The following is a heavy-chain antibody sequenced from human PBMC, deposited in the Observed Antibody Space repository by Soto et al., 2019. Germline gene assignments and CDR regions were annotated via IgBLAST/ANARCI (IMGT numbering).Heavy chain of an antibody. D-gene: IGHD2-2*01. J-gene: IGHJ6*02. CDR3: ARPYCSRTSCPPYYYYYGLNV. CDR1: GYTFPSYG. CDR2: ISAYNGNT. V-gene: IGHV1-18*04. Sequence: ASVKVSCKASGYTFPSYGISWVRQAPGQGLDWMGWISAYNGNTKYAQDLQGRVTMTTDTSTSTAYMELRSLRSDDTAVYYCARPYCSRTSCPPYYYYYGLNVWGQGTTVTVSS.